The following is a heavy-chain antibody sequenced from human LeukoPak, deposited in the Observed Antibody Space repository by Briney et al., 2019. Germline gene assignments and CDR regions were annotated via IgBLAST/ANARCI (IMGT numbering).Heavy chain of an antibody. CDR2: ISGSGGST. D-gene: IGHD2-21*02. Sequence: HPGGSLRLSCAASGFTFSSYAMSWVRQAPGKGLEWVSAISGSGGSTYYADSVKGRFTISRDNSKNTLYLQMNSLRAKDTAVYYCAKQHIVVVTATHDYWGQGTLVTVSS. CDR3: AKQHIVVVTATHDY. J-gene: IGHJ4*02. V-gene: IGHV3-23*01. CDR1: GFTFSSYA.